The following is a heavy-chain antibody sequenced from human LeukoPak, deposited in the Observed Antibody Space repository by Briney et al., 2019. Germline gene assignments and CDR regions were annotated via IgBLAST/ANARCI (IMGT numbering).Heavy chain of an antibody. CDR2: ISGNDDGT. J-gene: IGHJ5*02. Sequence: PGGSLRLSCAASGFTFSNYAMSWVRQAPGKGLEWVSDISGNDDGTYYADSVKGRFTISRDNPKNTLYLQMNSLRAEDTAVYYCAKVGGYCSGGSCYRVWFDPWGRGTLVTVSS. D-gene: IGHD2-15*01. V-gene: IGHV3-23*01. CDR3: AKVGGYCSGGSCYRVWFDP. CDR1: GFTFSNYA.